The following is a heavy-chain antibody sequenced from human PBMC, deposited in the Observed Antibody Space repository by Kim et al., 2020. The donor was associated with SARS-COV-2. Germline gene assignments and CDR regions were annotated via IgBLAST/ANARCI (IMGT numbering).Heavy chain of an antibody. D-gene: IGHD1-26*01. CDR2: T. CDR3: ARGVGDINFDS. V-gene: IGHV4-4*07. Sequence: TKYNPSLQSRVTMALDTSKNQISLKLGSVTAADTAVYDCARGVGDINFDSWGQGTLLTVSS. J-gene: IGHJ4*02.